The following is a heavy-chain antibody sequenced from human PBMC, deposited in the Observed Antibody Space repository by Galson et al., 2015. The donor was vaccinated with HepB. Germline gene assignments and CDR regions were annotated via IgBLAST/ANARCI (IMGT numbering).Heavy chain of an antibody. J-gene: IGHJ4*02. Sequence: LSLTCTVSGGSISFYFWSWIRQPPGKGLEYIGYIYYSGSTYYSPSLKSRVTISVDTSKNQFSLKLSSVTAADTAVYYCARDLHDYADYGGGFDYWGQGTLVTVSS. CDR2: IYYSGST. V-gene: IGHV4-59*12. CDR3: ARDLHDYADYGGGFDY. D-gene: IGHD4-17*01. CDR1: GGSISFYF.